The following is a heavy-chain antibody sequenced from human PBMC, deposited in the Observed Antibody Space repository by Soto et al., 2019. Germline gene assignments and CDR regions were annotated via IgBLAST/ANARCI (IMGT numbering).Heavy chain of an antibody. CDR3: VRMNAESYSSYYAMDV. CDR2: IFSDAER. J-gene: IGHJ6*02. V-gene: IGHV2-26*01. D-gene: IGHD3-10*01. CDR1: GFSLTTGRMG. Sequence: QVTLRESGPVLVKPTETLTLTCNVSGFSLTTGRMGVSWIRQPPGKALEWLAHIFSDAERSYTRSLQGRLTVCKVGSGSHVGLTMTNMDPVHTGIYFCVRMNAESYSSYYAMDVWGQGTTVTVSS.